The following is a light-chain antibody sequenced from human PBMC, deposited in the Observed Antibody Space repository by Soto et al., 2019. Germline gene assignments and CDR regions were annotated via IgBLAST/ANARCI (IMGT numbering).Light chain of an antibody. V-gene: IGKV1-39*01. J-gene: IGKJ4*02. CDR1: QSISNA. CDR2: AAS. CDR3: QQSYSTPLT. Sequence: DVQMTQSPSSLSASVGDRVTITCRASQSISNALSWYQQKPGKAPKLLIYAASSLQSGVPSRFRDSGSGTDFTLTISSLHPEDFATYSCQQSYSTPLTFGGGTKLEIK.